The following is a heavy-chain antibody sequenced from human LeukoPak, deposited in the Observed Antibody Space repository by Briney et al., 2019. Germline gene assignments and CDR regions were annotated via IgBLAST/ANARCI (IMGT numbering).Heavy chain of an antibody. CDR1: GFTFSSYA. Sequence: GGSLRLSCAASGFTFSSYAMSWVRQAPGEGLEWVSVIYSGGSTYYADSVKGRFTISRDNSKNTLYLQMNSLRAEDTAVYYCAREEGPLDYWGQGTLVTVSS. CDR2: IYSGGST. J-gene: IGHJ4*02. CDR3: AREEGPLDY. V-gene: IGHV3-53*01.